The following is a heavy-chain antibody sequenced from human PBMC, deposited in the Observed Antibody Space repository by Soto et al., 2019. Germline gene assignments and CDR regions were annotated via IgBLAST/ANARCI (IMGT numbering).Heavy chain of an antibody. CDR3: AKRELNSTGLFH. CDR2: INTDGSST. CDR1: GFSFTSSW. Sequence: EVQLVESGGGLVQPGGSLRLSCAASGFSFTSSWMHWVRQAPGKGLVWVSRINTDGSSTSYADSVKGRFTISRDNAKNTLFLQMNSLRAEDTAIYYCAKRELNSTGLFHWGQGTLVSVSS. J-gene: IGHJ4*02. V-gene: IGHV3-74*01. D-gene: IGHD1-26*01.